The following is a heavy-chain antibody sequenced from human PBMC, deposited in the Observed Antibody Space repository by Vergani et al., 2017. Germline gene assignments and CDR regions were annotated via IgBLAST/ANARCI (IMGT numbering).Heavy chain of an antibody. CDR1: GFSLSNARMG. Sequence: QVTLKESGPVLVKPTETLTLTCTVSGFSLSNARMGVSWIRQPPGKALECLAHLFSNDEKSYSTSLKSRLTISKDTSKSQVVLTMTNMDPVDTATYYCARISDGDLNFDYWGQGTLVTVSS. CDR2: LFSNDEK. V-gene: IGHV2-26*01. CDR3: ARISDGDLNFDY. J-gene: IGHJ4*02. D-gene: IGHD4-17*01.